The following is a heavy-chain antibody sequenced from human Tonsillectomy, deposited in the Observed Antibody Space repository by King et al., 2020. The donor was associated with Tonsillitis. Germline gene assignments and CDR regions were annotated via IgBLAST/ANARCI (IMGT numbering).Heavy chain of an antibody. CDR2: ISYDGSKK. CDR3: AKDYYYDTSGYGY. V-gene: IGHV3-30*18. Sequence: QVQLVESGGGVVQPGRSLRLSCAASGFTFSRYGMYWVRQAPGKGLEWAAVISYDGSKKNYADSVKGRFTVSRDNSKNTLYLQMSSLRAEDTAVYYCAKDYYYDTSGYGYWGQGTLVTVSS. J-gene: IGHJ4*02. D-gene: IGHD3-22*01. CDR1: GFTFSRYG.